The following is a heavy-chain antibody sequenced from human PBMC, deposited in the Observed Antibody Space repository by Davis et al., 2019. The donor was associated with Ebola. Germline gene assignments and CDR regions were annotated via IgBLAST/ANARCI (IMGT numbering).Heavy chain of an antibody. CDR2: INPNSGGT. V-gene: IGHV1-2*02. D-gene: IGHD6-25*01. CDR1: GYTFTGYY. CDR3: ARDRAGYSSDYYYYNMDV. J-gene: IGHJ6*03. Sequence: ASVKVSCKASGYTFTGYYMHWVRQAPGQGLEWMGWINPNSGGTNYAQKFQGRVTMTRDTSISTAYMELSRLRSDDTAVYYCARDRAGYSSDYYYYNMDVWGKGTTVTVSS.